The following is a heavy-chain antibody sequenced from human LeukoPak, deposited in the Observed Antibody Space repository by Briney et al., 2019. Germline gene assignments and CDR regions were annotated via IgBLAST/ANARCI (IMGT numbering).Heavy chain of an antibody. CDR1: GYTFTSYG. CDR3: AKDKVQLWLQVDYMDV. D-gene: IGHD5-18*01. CDR2: ISAYNGNT. Sequence: AASVKVSFKASGYTFTSYGISWVRQAPGQGLEWMGWISAYNGNTNYAQKLQGRVTMTTDTSTSKAYMELRSLRSDDTAVYYCAKDKVQLWLQVDYMDVWGKGTTVTVSS. J-gene: IGHJ6*03. V-gene: IGHV1-18*01.